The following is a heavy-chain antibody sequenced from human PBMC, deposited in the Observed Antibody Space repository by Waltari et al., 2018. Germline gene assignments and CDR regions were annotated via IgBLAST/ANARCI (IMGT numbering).Heavy chain of an antibody. CDR1: GGSISSYY. Sequence: QVQLQESGPGLVKPSETLSLTCTVSGGSISSYYWSWIRQPPGKGLEWIGYIYYSGSTNYNPSLKSRVTISVDTSKNQFSLKLSSVTAADTAVYYWARSGPGVVIPFDYWGQGTLVTVSS. J-gene: IGHJ4*02. D-gene: IGHD3-3*01. CDR2: IYYSGST. V-gene: IGHV4-59*01. CDR3: ARSGPGVVIPFDY.